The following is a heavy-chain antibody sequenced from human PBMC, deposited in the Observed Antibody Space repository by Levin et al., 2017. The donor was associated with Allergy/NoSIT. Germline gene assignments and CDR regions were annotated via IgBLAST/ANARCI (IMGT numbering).Heavy chain of an antibody. CDR1: GYTFTSYG. J-gene: IGHJ6*02. D-gene: IGHD2-2*02. CDR3: ARDYGVLDQLLYGNYYYYGMDV. CDR2: ISAYNGNT. V-gene: IGHV1-18*01. Sequence: ASVKVSCKASGYTFTSYGISWVRQAPGQGLEWMGWISAYNGNTNYAQKLQGRVTMTTDTSTSTAYMELRSLRSDDTAVYYCARDYGVLDQLLYGNYYYYGMDVWGQGTTVTVSS.